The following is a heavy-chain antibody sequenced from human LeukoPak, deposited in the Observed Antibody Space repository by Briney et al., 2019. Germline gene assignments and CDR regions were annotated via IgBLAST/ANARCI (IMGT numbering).Heavy chain of an antibody. CDR3: AKGNRWLQLVVDY. D-gene: IGHD5-24*01. Sequence: GGSLRLSCAASGFTFSSYAMHWVRQAPGKGLEWVAVISYDGSNKYYADSVKGRFTISRDNSKNTLYLQMNSLRAEDTALYYCAKGNRWLQLVVDYWGQGTLVTVSS. V-gene: IGHV3-30-3*01. CDR1: GFTFSSYA. J-gene: IGHJ4*02. CDR2: ISYDGSNK.